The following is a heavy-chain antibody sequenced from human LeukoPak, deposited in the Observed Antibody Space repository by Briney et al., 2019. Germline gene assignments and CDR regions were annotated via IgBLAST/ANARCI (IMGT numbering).Heavy chain of an antibody. Sequence: GGSLRLSCGPSGFLFNSYRMRWVREAPGEGVEWISKINSGSSTIYYKDSVRGRFTISRGNAKNSLSLQMNNLRVEDTAVYYCARDSPRLSYWGQGTLVTVSS. CDR1: GFLFNSYR. J-gene: IGHJ4*02. CDR3: ARDSPRLSY. CDR2: INSGSSTI. V-gene: IGHV3-48*01.